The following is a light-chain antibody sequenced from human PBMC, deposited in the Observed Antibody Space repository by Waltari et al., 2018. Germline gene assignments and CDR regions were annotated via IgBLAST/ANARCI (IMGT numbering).Light chain of an antibody. V-gene: IGKV3-15*01. Sequence: EIVVTQSPATLSVSPGERATLYCRASQSIGDNLAWYQQKPGQPPRLLIYSASRRVPGGPDRFSGSGSGTDFTLTISSLQSEDFAVYYCQQCNDWPPYTFGRGTKLEI. J-gene: IGKJ2*01. CDR2: SAS. CDR3: QQCNDWPPYT. CDR1: QSIGDN.